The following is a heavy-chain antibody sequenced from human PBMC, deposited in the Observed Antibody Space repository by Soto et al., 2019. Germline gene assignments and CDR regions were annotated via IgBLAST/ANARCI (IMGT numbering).Heavy chain of an antibody. CDR3: ARVTGYYYDSSGSRRGWFDP. V-gene: IGHV4-59*12. Sequence: SETLSLTCTVSGGSITSYYWSWIRQPPGKGLEWIGYIYHSGSTYYDPSLKSRVTISVDTSKNQFSLKLSSVTAADTAVYYCARVTGYYYDSSGSRRGWFDPWGQGTLVTVSS. CDR1: GGSITSYY. CDR2: IYHSGST. D-gene: IGHD3-22*01. J-gene: IGHJ5*02.